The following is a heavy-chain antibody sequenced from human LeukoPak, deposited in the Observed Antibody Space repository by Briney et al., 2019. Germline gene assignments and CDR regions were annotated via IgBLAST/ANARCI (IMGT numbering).Heavy chain of an antibody. V-gene: IGHV1-2*02. CDR2: VNPNSGDT. J-gene: IGHJ4*02. CDR1: GYTFTGYY. D-gene: IGHD5-12*01. CDR3: ARTSHYVDIAATIPYGIYYFDY. Sequence: ASVKVSCKASGYTFTGYYLHWVRQAPGQGLEWMGCVNPNSGDTNYAQKLQGRVTMTTDTSTSTAYMELRSLRSDDTAVYYCARTSHYVDIAATIPYGIYYFDYWGQGTLVTVPS.